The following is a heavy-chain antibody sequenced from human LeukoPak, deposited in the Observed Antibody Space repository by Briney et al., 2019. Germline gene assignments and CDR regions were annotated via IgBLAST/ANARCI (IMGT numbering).Heavy chain of an antibody. J-gene: IGHJ4*02. CDR1: GFTFSSYT. CDR2: ISSSSSYI. Sequence: GGSLRLSCATSGFTFSSYTMNWVRQAPGKGLEWVSSISSSSSYIYYADSVKGRFTISRDNAKNSLYLQMNSLRAEDTAVYYCARGEDYGDYEIYFDYWGQGTLVTVSS. D-gene: IGHD4-17*01. V-gene: IGHV3-21*01. CDR3: ARGEDYGDYEIYFDY.